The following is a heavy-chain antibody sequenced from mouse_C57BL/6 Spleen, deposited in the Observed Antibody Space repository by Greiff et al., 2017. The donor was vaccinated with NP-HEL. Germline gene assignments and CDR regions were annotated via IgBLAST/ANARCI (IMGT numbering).Heavy chain of an antibody. V-gene: IGHV5-4*01. J-gene: IGHJ2*01. CDR1: GFTFSSYA. CDR3: AREKLGEDYFDY. D-gene: IGHD3-3*01. CDR2: ISDGGSYT. Sequence: EVQVVESGGGLVKPGGSLKLSCAASGFTFSSYAMSWVRQTPEKRLEWVATISDGGSYTYYPDNVKGRFTISRDNAKNNLYLQMSHLKSEDTAMYYCAREKLGEDYFDYWGQGTTLTVSS.